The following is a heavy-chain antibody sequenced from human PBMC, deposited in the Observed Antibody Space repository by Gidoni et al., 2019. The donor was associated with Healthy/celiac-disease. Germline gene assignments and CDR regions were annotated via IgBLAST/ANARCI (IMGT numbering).Heavy chain of an antibody. CDR3: ARDQVAASNDY. V-gene: IGHV3-48*01. CDR2: ISSSSSTI. Sequence: VQLVESGGGLVQPGGSLRLSCAASGFTFSSYSMNWVRQAPGKGLEWVSYISSSSSTIYYADSVKGRFTISRDNAKNSLYLQMNSLRAEDTAVYYCARDQVAASNDYWGQGTLVTVSS. CDR1: GFTFSSYS. D-gene: IGHD2-15*01. J-gene: IGHJ4*02.